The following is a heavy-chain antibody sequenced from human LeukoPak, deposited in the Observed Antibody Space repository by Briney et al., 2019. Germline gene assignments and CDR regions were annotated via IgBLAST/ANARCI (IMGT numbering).Heavy chain of an antibody. Sequence: GGSLRLSCEASGFTFSSYTMNWVRQAPGKGLEWVTYISSSSNTIYYADSVKGRFTVSRDNAQNSLYLQMNSLRAEDTAVYYCARGGLSYYYMDVWGKGTTVTVSS. V-gene: IGHV3-48*01. CDR2: ISSSSNTI. CDR1: GFTFSSYT. J-gene: IGHJ6*03. CDR3: ARGGLSYYYMDV.